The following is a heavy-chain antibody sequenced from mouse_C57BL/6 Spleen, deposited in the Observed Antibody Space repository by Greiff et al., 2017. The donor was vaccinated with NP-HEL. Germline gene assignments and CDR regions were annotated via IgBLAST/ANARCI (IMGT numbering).Heavy chain of an antibody. CDR3: TRLRRTPAWFAY. CDR1: GFTFSDAW. J-gene: IGHJ3*01. D-gene: IGHD2-4*01. V-gene: IGHV6-6*01. Sequence: EVQVVESGGGLVQPGGSMKLSCAASGFTFSDAWMDWVRQSPEKGLEWVAEIRNKANNHATYYAESVKGRFTISRDDSKSSVYLQMNSLRAEDTGIYYCTRLRRTPAWFAYWGQGTLVTVSA. CDR2: IRNKANNHAT.